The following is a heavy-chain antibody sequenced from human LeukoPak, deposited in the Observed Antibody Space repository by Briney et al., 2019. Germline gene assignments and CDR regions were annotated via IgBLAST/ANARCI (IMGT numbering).Heavy chain of an antibody. Sequence: GASVKVSCKASGYSFSNYAIYWVRQAPGQRLEWMGWINPGYGNTKYSQEFRGRVTITRDTSASTAYMELSSLRSDDMAVYYCARSRGHYSGYANDALDIWGQGTMVTVSS. CDR3: ARSRGHYSGYANDALDI. CDR2: INPGYGNT. CDR1: GYSFSNYA. D-gene: IGHD5-12*01. V-gene: IGHV1-3*03. J-gene: IGHJ3*02.